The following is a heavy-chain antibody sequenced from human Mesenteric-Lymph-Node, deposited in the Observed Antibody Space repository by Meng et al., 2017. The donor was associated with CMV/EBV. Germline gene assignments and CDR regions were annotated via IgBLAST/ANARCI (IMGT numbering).Heavy chain of an antibody. CDR1: TFSSYA. CDR2: IIPIFGTA. V-gene: IGHV1-69*06. D-gene: IGHD3-3*01. CDR3: ARFPTEWAPRHTANWFDP. Sequence: TFSSYAISRVRQAPEQGLEWMGGIIPIFGTASYAQKFQGRVTITADKSTGTAYMELSSLRSEDTAVYYCARFPTEWAPRHTANWFDPWGQGTLVTVSS. J-gene: IGHJ5*02.